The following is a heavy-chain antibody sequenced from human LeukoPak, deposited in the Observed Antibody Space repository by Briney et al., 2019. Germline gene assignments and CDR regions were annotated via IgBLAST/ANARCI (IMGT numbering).Heavy chain of an antibody. J-gene: IGHJ1*01. CDR3: ARAPSEIGGYYPEYFRH. V-gene: IGHV3-74*01. Sequence: GGSLRLSCAASGFTFSTYWMHWVRQAPGKGLGWVSRIKSDGGTNYADSMKGRFTIFRDNAKKTVSLQMNSLRPEDTGVYYCARAPSEIGGYYPEYFRHWGQGTLVTVSS. CDR2: IKSDGGT. CDR1: GFTFSTYW. D-gene: IGHD3-22*01.